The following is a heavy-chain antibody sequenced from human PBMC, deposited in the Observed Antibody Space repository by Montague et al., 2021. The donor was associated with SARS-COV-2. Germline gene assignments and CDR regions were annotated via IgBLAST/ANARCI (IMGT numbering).Heavy chain of an antibody. CDR1: GGSISSRSYY. J-gene: IGHJ4*02. CDR3: ARHGKTRIAMIVVVIGYFDY. V-gene: IGHV4-39*01. D-gene: IGHD3-22*01. CDR2: IYYSGST. Sequence: SETLSLTCTVSGGSISSRSYYWGWIRQPPGKGLEWIGSIYYSGSTYYXXXLKSRVTISVDTSKNQFSLKLSSVTAADTAVYYCARHGKTRIAMIVVVIGYFDYWGQGTMVTVSS.